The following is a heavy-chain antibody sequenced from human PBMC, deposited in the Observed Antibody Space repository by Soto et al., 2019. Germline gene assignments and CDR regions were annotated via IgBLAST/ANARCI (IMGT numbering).Heavy chain of an antibody. D-gene: IGHD3-3*01. CDR2: ITPIFGTT. CDR1: GGTFSNF. Sequence: ASVKVSCKTSGGTFSNFISWVRQAPGQGLEWMGGITPIFGTTIYAQKFRGRLTITADESTRTAYMELSSLRSEDTAVYYCARDTDDPGVVMSYYYYYGLDVWGQGTTVTVSS. V-gene: IGHV1-69*13. J-gene: IGHJ6*02. CDR3: ARDTDDPGVVMSYYYYYGLDV.